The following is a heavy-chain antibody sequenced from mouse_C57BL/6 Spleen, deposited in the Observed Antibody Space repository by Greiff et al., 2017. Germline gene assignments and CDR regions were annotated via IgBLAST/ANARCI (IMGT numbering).Heavy chain of an antibody. CDR1: GFNIKDYY. Sequence: VQLQQSGAELVRPGASVKLSCTASGFNIKDYYMHWVKQRPEQGLEWIGRIDPEDGDTKYAPKFQGKATMTADTSSNTAYLQLSSLTSEDTAVYYCTTSNYYGSSYNWYFDVWGTGTTVTVSS. D-gene: IGHD1-1*01. CDR3: TTSNYYGSSYNWYFDV. V-gene: IGHV14-1*01. J-gene: IGHJ1*03. CDR2: IDPEDGDT.